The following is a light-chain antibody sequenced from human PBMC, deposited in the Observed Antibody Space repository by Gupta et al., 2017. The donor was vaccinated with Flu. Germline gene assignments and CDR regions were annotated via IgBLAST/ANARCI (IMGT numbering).Light chain of an antibody. Sequence: QSVSTQPPSISAASGQTVTISCSGSNANVGSNYVAWYQQFPGTATRLLILDDNKRPPHVSDRFPSSKSGSAATPAITGAQTGDEADDDCGGWDNTLGVYVFGTGTRVTVL. CDR1: NANVGSNY. J-gene: IGLJ1*01. CDR2: DDN. CDR3: GGWDNTLGVYV. V-gene: IGLV1-51*02.